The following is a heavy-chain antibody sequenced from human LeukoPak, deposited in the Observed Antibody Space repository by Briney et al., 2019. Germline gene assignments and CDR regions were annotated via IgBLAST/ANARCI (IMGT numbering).Heavy chain of an antibody. Sequence: GGSLRLSCAASGFTFSSYGMHWVRQAPGKGLEWVAFIRYDGSNKYYADSVKGRFTISRDNSKNTLYLQMNSLRAEDTAVYYCAKDIGATTAFDYWGQGTLVTVSS. CDR1: GFTFSSYG. J-gene: IGHJ4*02. CDR3: AKDIGATTAFDY. CDR2: IRYDGSNK. V-gene: IGHV3-30*02. D-gene: IGHD1-26*01.